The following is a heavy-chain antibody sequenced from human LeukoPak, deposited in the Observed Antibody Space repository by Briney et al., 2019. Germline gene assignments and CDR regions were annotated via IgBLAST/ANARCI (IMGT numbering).Heavy chain of an antibody. D-gene: IGHD2-21*02. J-gene: IGHJ4*02. Sequence: PSETLSLTCTVSGYSISSGYYWGWIRQPPGKGLEWIGSIYHSGSTYYNPSLKSRVTISVDTSKNQFSLKLSSVTAADTAVYYCARDFFRGERPGVVTSDRKGRFDYWGQGTLVTVSS. CDR2: IYHSGST. CDR1: GYSISSGYY. CDR3: ARDFFRGERPGVVTSDRKGRFDY. V-gene: IGHV4-38-2*02.